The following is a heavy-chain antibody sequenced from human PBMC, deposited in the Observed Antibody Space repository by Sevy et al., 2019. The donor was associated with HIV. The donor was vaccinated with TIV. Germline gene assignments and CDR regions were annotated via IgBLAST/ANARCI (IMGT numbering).Heavy chain of an antibody. CDR3: ARAATTVNPFDY. CDR2: IYYTGST. J-gene: IGHJ4*02. Sequence: SETLSLTCSVSGGSISNYRWTWIRQSPGKRLEWIGYIYYTGSTEYNPSLKGRVTISVDTSKNQLSLKLTSVTAADTAVYYYARAATTVNPFDYWGQGTLVTVSS. V-gene: IGHV4-59*01. D-gene: IGHD4-17*01. CDR1: GGSISNYR.